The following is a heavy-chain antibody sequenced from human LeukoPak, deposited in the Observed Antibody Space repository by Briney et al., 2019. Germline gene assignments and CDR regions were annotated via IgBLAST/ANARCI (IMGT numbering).Heavy chain of an antibody. CDR3: ARRLPYSGSYSWFDP. J-gene: IGHJ5*02. Sequence: SETLSLTCAVSGYSISSGYYWGWIRQPPGKGLEWIGSIYHSGSTYYNPSLKSRVTISVDTSKNQFSLKLSSVTAADTAVYYCARRLPYSGSYSWFDPWGQGTPVTVSS. V-gene: IGHV4-38-2*01. D-gene: IGHD1-26*01. CDR2: IYHSGST. CDR1: GYSISSGYY.